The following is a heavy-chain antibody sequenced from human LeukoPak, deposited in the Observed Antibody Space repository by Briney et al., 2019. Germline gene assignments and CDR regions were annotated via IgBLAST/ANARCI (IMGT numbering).Heavy chain of an antibody. Sequence: AAVKLTCMSSRYTFTSYDMRWVEQAPGQGIERMGIINPSGGSTSYAQKFQGRVTMTRDMSTSTVYMELSSLRSEDTAVYYCARFRTTWDDAFDIWGQGTMVTVSS. D-gene: IGHD2-2*01. J-gene: IGHJ3*02. CDR1: RYTFTSYD. V-gene: IGHV1-46*01. CDR3: ARFRTTWDDAFDI. CDR2: INPSGGST.